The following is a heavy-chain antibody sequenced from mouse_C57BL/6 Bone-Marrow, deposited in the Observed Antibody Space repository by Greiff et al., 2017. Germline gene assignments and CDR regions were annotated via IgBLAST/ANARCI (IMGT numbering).Heavy chain of an antibody. CDR1: GFTFSSYG. CDR2: ISSGGSYT. Sequence: EVQLVESGGDLVKPGGSLKLSCAASGFTFSSYGMSWVRQTPDKRLEWVATISSGGSYTYYPHSVKGRFTISRDNTKNTLYLKKSSLKYEDTGRYYCARLCFYAMDYWGKGTSVTVSS. J-gene: IGHJ4*01. CDR3: ARLCFYAMDY. V-gene: IGHV5-6*01.